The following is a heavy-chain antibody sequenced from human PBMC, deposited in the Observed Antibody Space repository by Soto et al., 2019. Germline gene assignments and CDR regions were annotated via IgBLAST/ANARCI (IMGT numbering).Heavy chain of an antibody. CDR2: ISGSGGST. Sequence: EVQLVESGGGLVQPGGSLRLSCAASGFTFSSYAMSWVRQAPGKGLEWVSAISGSGGSTYYADSVKGRFTISRDNSKNTLYLQMNSLRAEDTAVYYCAKVTSYYYDSSGYSPSFDYWGQGTLVTVSS. CDR1: GFTFSSYA. CDR3: AKVTSYYYDSSGYSPSFDY. V-gene: IGHV3-23*04. D-gene: IGHD3-22*01. J-gene: IGHJ4*02.